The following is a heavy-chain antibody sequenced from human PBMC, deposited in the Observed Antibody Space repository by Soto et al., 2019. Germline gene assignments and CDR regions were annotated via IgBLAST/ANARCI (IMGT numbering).Heavy chain of an antibody. Sequence: SQTLSLTCAISGDSVSDNSAAWNWIRQSPSRGLEWLGRTYYRSKWYNDYAVSVKSRITVTPDTSKNQFSLHLNSVTPEDTAVYYCARDPHEFWTSYWFDPWGQGTPVTVSS. V-gene: IGHV6-1*01. J-gene: IGHJ5*02. CDR3: ARDPHEFWTSYWFDP. CDR2: TYYRSKWYN. D-gene: IGHD3-3*01. CDR1: GDSVSDNSAA.